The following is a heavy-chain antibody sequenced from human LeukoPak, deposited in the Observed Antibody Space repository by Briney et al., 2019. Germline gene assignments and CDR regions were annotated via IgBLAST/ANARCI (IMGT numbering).Heavy chain of an antibody. CDR2: IFYSGST. CDR1: GGSISSGNYY. J-gene: IGHJ4*02. Sequence: PSETLSLTCSVSGGSISSGNYYWGWIRQPPGKGLEWIGSIFYSGSTYDNPSLKSRVTISVDKSKNQFSLKLSSVTAADTAVYYCARVRGYSGYVPKYYFDYWGQGTLVTVSS. V-gene: IGHV4-39*07. D-gene: IGHD5-12*01. CDR3: ARVRGYSGYVPKYYFDY.